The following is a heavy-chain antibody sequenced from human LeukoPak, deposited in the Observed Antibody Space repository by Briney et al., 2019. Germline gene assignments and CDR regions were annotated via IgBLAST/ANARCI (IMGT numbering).Heavy chain of an antibody. CDR3: ATGYYYDSSGPPFDY. V-gene: IGHV1-24*01. CDR1: GYTLTELS. J-gene: IGHJ4*02. Sequence: ASVTVSCKVSGYTLTELSMHWVRQAPGKGLEWMGGFDPEDGETIYAQKFQGRVTMTEDTSTDTAYMELSSLRSEDTAVYYCATGYYYDSSGPPFDYWGQGTLVTVSS. CDR2: FDPEDGET. D-gene: IGHD3-22*01.